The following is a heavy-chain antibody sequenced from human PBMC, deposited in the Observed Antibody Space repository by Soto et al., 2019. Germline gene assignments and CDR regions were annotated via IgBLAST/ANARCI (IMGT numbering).Heavy chain of an antibody. CDR3: ARQASSSYYQYMDV. CDR2: IYYSGST. CDR1: GGSISSDY. J-gene: IGHJ6*03. V-gene: IGHV4-59*08. Sequence: SETLSLTCTVSGGSISSDYWSWIRQPPGKGLEWIGYIYYSGSTNYNPSLRSRVPISVDTSKNQFSLRLSSVTAADTAVYYCARQASSSYYQYMDVWGKGTTVTVSS.